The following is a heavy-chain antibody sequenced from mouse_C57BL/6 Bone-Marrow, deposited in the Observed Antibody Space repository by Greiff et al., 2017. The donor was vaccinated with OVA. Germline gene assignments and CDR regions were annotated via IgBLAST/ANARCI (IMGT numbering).Heavy chain of an antibody. Sequence: EVQLQQSGAELARPGASVKLSCTASGFNIKDDYMHWVKQRPEQGLEWIGWIDPENGDTEYASKFQGKATITADTSSNTAYLQLSSLTSEDTAVYYCTTGAQATIAYWGQGTLVTVSA. J-gene: IGHJ3*01. CDR1: GFNIKDDY. CDR3: TTGAQATIAY. CDR2: IDPENGDT. V-gene: IGHV14-4*01. D-gene: IGHD3-2*02.